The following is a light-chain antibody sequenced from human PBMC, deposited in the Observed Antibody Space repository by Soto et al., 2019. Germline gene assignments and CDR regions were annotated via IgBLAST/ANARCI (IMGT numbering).Light chain of an antibody. V-gene: IGKV3-20*01. J-gene: IGKJ2*01. Sequence: EIVLTQSPGTLSLSPGERATLSCRASQSVDSSYTAWYQQKPGQAPRLLIYGESNRATGIPDRFSGTGSGTDFTLTISRLEPEYFAVYYCQQYGTSPPLYTFGQGNKLEI. CDR3: QQYGTSPPLYT. CDR2: GES. CDR1: QSVDSSY.